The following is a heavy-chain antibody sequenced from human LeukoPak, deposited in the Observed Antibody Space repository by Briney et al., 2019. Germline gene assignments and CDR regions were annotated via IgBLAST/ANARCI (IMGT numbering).Heavy chain of an antibody. V-gene: IGHV3-23*01. CDR3: ARGYSYGHFDY. D-gene: IGHD5-18*01. Sequence: GGSLRLSCAASGFTFSSYAMSWVRHAPGKGLEWVSAISGSGGSTYYADSVKGRFTISRDNSKNTLYLQMNSLRAEDTAVYYCARGYSYGHFDYWGQGTLVTVSS. J-gene: IGHJ4*02. CDR1: GFTFSSYA. CDR2: ISGSGGST.